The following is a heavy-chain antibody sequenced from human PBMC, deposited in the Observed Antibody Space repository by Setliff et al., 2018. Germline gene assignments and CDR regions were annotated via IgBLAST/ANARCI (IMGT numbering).Heavy chain of an antibody. V-gene: IGHV4-34*01. Sequence: SETLSLTCAVYGGSFSGHYWSWIRQSPGKGLEWIGEIDHRGNTNYNPSLRSRLTVLVDTSKDQVSLEVKSVTAADTAVYYCARRGVLIIPDAFDVWGQGTVVTVSS. CDR1: GGSFSGHY. CDR3: ARRGVLIIPDAFDV. J-gene: IGHJ3*01. D-gene: IGHD3-3*01. CDR2: IDHRGNT.